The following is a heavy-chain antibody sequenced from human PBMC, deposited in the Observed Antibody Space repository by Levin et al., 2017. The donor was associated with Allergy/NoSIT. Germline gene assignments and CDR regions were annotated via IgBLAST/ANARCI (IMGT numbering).Heavy chain of an antibody. CDR3: ARCLLAFDI. J-gene: IGHJ3*02. V-gene: IGHV4-34*01. CDR1: GGSFSGYY. D-gene: IGHD5/OR15-5a*01. Sequence: AGGSLRLSCAVYGGSFSGYYWSWIRQPPGKGLEWIGEINHSGRTTYNPSLESRVTISQDTSNNHFSLKLSSVTAADTAVYYCARCLLAFDIWGQGTMVTVSS. CDR2: INHSGRT.